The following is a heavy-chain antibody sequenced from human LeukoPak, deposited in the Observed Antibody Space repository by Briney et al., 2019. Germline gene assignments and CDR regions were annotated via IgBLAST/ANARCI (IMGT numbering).Heavy chain of an antibody. CDR1: GFTFDDYA. Sequence: PGGSLRLSCAASGFTFDDYAMHWVRQAPGKGLEWVSGISWNSGSIGYADSVKGRFTISRDNAKNSLYLQMNSLRAEDTAVYYCARDLLGSHTSYSSGAWDYWGQGTLVTVSS. CDR3: ARDLLGSHTSYSSGAWDY. V-gene: IGHV3-9*01. D-gene: IGHD3-9*01. J-gene: IGHJ4*02. CDR2: ISWNSGSI.